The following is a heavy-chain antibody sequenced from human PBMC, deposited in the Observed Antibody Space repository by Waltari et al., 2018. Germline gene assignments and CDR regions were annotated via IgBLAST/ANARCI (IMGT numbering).Heavy chain of an antibody. CDR1: GFTFSRSA. V-gene: IGHV3-23*01. J-gene: IGHJ4*02. CDR3: AKGANPQHPYHFEN. Sequence: EVQLLESGGGLVQPGGSLRLSCAASGFTFSRSAMSWVRQAPGKGLAWVSGISGSGDRTDDADSVKGRFTISRDNSKNTLSLQMNSLRVEDTAIYYCAKGANPQHPYHFENWGQGTLVTVSS. CDR2: ISGSGDRT.